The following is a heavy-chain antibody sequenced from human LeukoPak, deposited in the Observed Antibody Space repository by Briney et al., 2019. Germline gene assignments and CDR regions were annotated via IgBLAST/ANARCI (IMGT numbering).Heavy chain of an antibody. CDR1: GGSISSSSYY. J-gene: IGHJ4*02. Sequence: PSETLSLTCTVSGGSISSSSYYWGWIRQPPGKGLEWIGYIYYSGSTNYNPSLKSRVTISVDTSKNQFSLKLSSVTAADTAVYYCARQDGYNDRVFDYWGQGTLVTVSS. CDR3: ARQDGYNDRVFDY. CDR2: IYYSGST. V-gene: IGHV4-39*01. D-gene: IGHD5-24*01.